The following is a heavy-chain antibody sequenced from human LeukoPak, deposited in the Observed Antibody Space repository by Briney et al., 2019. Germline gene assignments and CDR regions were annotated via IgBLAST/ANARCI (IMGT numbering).Heavy chain of an antibody. CDR3: SRLTVAGTHFDY. J-gene: IGHJ4*02. CDR1: GGSISSSRYY. CDR2: IYYRGRT. V-gene: IGHV4-39*01. Sequence: SETLSLTCTVSGGSISSSRYYWGWIRQPPGKGLEWIGSIYYRGRTYYNPSLKSRVTISVDTSKNQFSLKLSSVTAADTAVYSCSRLTVAGTHFDYWGQGTLVTVSS. D-gene: IGHD6-19*01.